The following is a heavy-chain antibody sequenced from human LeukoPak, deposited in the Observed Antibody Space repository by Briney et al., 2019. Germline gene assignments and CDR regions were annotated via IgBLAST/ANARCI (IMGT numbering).Heavy chain of an antibody. CDR3: ARSDSWYPFDY. J-gene: IGHJ4*02. CDR1: GGSISSYY. CDR2: IYYSGST. V-gene: IGHV4-59*01. D-gene: IGHD6-13*01. Sequence: SETLSLTCTVSGGSISSYYWSWIRQPPGKGLEWIGYIYYSGSTNYNPSPKSRVTISVDTSKNQFSLKLSSVTAADTAVYYCARSDSWYPFDYWGQGTLVTVSS.